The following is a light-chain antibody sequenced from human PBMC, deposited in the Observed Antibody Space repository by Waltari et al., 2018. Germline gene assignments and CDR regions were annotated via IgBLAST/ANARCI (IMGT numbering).Light chain of an antibody. J-gene: IGKJ4*01. CDR3: QQRSNWPLT. CDR1: HRSAKY. Sequence: EIVLTQSPAPLSLPLGERATLPCSASHRSAKYLVWYQQRPGQAPSHLIYDPSNRATSIPARFSGSGYETDFTLTNSSLEPEDFAVYYCQQRSNWPLTFGGATKGEIK. V-gene: IGKV3-11*01. CDR2: DPS.